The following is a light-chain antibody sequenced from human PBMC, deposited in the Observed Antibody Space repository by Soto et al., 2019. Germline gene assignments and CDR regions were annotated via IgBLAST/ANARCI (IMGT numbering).Light chain of an antibody. CDR3: QQSYSIPLT. CDR1: QTIINY. CDR2: AAS. J-gene: IGKJ4*01. V-gene: IGKV1-39*01. Sequence: IQMTQSPSSLSASVGDRVTITCRASQTIINYLNWYQQKPGKAPKLLIYAASTLQSGVTSRFSGSGSGTDFTHTISSLLPEDFATYYCQQSYSIPLTFGGGTKVEI.